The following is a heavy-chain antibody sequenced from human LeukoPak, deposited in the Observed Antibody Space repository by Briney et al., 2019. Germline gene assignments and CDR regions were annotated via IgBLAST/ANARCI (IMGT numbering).Heavy chain of an antibody. J-gene: IGHJ4*02. V-gene: IGHV4-61*08. D-gene: IGHD5-12*01. CDR2: IYYDGRT. CDR1: GGSVSSGGYF. CDR3: TRAGTVATIVDH. Sequence: SETLSLTCTVSGGSVSSGGYFWNWIRQPPGKGLEYIGYIYYDGRTNYNPSLKSRVTISLDTSKNQFSLRVTSVTAADTALYYCTRAGTVATIVDHWGQGTLVTVSP.